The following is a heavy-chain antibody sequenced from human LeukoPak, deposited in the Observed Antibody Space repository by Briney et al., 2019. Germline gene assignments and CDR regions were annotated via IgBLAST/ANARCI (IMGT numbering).Heavy chain of an antibody. D-gene: IGHD3-3*01. J-gene: IGHJ4*02. V-gene: IGHV3-48*01. CDR2: ISSSSSTI. Sequence: GGSLRLSCAASGFTFCSYSMNWVRQAPGKGLEWVSYISSSSSTIYYADSVKGRFTISRDNAKNSLYLQMNSLRAEDTAVYYCARDRADFWSGYYNDDSWGQGTLVTVSS. CDR1: GFTFCSYS. CDR3: ARDRADFWSGYYNDDS.